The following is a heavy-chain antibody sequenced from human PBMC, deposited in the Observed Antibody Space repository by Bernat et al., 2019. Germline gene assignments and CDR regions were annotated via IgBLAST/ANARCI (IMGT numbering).Heavy chain of an antibody. Sequence: QLQLQESGPGLVKPSETLSLTCTVSGGSISSSGYYWGGIRQPPGKGRGGMGNIYYSGSTYYSPSLKSRVTISVDTSKNQFSLKLSSVTAADTAVYYCASRRAPKWNYDSWGQGAPVTVSS. V-gene: IGHV4-39*01. CDR3: ASRRAPKWNYDS. D-gene: IGHD1-7*01. CDR2: IYYSGST. J-gene: IGHJ5*01. CDR1: GGSISSSGYY.